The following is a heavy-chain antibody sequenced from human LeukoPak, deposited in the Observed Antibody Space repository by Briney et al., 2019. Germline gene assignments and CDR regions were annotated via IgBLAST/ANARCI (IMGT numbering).Heavy chain of an antibody. Sequence: SETLSLTCTVSGGSISSYYWSWIRQPPGKGLEWIGYIHYSGSTNYNPSLKSRVTISVDTSKNQFSLKLSSVTAADTAVYYCARQLRYSYIKDWGQGTLVTVSS. D-gene: IGHD5-18*01. V-gene: IGHV4-59*08. CDR3: ARQLRYSYIKD. J-gene: IGHJ4*02. CDR1: GGSISSYY. CDR2: IHYSGST.